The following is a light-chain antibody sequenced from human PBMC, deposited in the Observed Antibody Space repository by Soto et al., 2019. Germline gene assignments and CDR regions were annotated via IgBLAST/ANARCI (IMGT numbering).Light chain of an antibody. J-gene: IGKJ1*01. CDR3: QQYNAWPRT. V-gene: IGKV3-20*01. CDR2: SAS. CDR1: QGVGSTY. Sequence: EIVLTQSPGTLSLSLGERATLSCRASQGVGSTYLAWYQRKPGQAPRLLIYSASSRATGIPDRFSGSGSGTDFTLTISRLEPEDSAVYYCQQYNAWPRTFGQGTKVDIK.